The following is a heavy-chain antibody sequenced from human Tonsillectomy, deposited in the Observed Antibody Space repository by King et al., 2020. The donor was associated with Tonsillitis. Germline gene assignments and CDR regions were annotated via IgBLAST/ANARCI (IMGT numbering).Heavy chain of an antibody. Sequence: QVQLVESGGGVVQPGRSLRLSCAASGFMFSNYGMHWVRQAPGKGLEWVAVISYDGSNKYYADSVKGRFTISRDNSKNTLYLQMNSLRAEDTAVYYCAKDRAYDFWSGYLYYGMDVWGQGTTVTVSS. D-gene: IGHD3-3*01. CDR1: GFMFSNYG. CDR3: AKDRAYDFWSGYLYYGMDV. CDR2: ISYDGSNK. V-gene: IGHV3-30*18. J-gene: IGHJ6*02.